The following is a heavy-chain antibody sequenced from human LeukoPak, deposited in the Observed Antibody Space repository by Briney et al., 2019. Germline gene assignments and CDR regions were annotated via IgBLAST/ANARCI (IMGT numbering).Heavy chain of an antibody. J-gene: IGHJ1*01. CDR2: IYCGRTT. Sequence: TSETLSLTCTVSGGSMSGYFWSWIRQPPGKGLEWIGYIYCGRTTNYNPSLKSRGTISVDTSKNQFSLKLSSVTAADTAVYYCARSITSSWYRDFQHWGQGTLVSVSA. V-gene: IGHV4-59*01. CDR1: GGSMSGYF. CDR3: ARSITSSWYRDFQH. D-gene: IGHD6-13*01.